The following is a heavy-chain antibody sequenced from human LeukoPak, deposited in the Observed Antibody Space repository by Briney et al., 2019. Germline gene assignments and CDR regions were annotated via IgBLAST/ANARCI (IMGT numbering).Heavy chain of an antibody. J-gene: IGHJ4*02. CDR1: GYTFTGYY. CDR3: ASLSYYDLSGYFY. CDR2: INPNSGGT. Sequence: GASVKASCEASGYTFTGYYMHWVRQAPGQGLEWMGWINPNSGGTNYAQKFQGRVTMTRDTSISTAYMELSRLRSDDTAVYYCASLSYYDLSGYFYWGQGTLVTVSS. D-gene: IGHD3-22*01. V-gene: IGHV1-2*02.